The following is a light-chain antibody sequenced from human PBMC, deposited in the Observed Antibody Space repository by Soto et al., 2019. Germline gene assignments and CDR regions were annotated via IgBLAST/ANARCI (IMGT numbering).Light chain of an antibody. CDR3: QQLNSYPL. CDR2: AAS. V-gene: IGKV1-9*01. Sequence: IQLTQSPSSLSASVGDRVTITCRASQGISSYLAWYQQKPGKAPKLLIYAASTLQSGVPSRFSGSGSGTDFPLTNSSLQPEDFATYYCQQLNSYPLFGGGTKVEIK. J-gene: IGKJ4*01. CDR1: QGISSY.